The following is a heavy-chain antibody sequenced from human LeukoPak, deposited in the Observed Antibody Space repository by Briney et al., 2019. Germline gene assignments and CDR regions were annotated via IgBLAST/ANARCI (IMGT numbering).Heavy chain of an antibody. CDR1: GFTFSSYG. Sequence: PGGSLRLSCAASGFTFSSYGMHWVRQAPGKGLECVAFIRYDGSNKYYADSVKGRFTISIDNSKNTLYLQMNSLRAEDTAVYYCAKSSPFHHNYYYMDVWGKGTTVTVSS. CDR3: AKSSPFHHNYYYMDV. J-gene: IGHJ6*03. CDR2: IRYDGSNK. D-gene: IGHD3-3*02. V-gene: IGHV3-30*02.